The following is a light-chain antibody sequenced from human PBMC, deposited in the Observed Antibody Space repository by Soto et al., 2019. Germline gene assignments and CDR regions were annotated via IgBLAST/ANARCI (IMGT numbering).Light chain of an antibody. CDR1: SSNIGNNY. CDR3: ETWDNSLSAGV. Sequence: QSVLTQPPSVSAAPGQTVTISCSGSSSNIGNNYVSWYQHFPGTAPKVLIYDNSKRPSGIPDRFSGSKSGTSATLDITGLQTGDAADYYCETWDNSLSAGVFGGGTKLTVL. CDR2: DNS. J-gene: IGLJ2*01. V-gene: IGLV1-51*01.